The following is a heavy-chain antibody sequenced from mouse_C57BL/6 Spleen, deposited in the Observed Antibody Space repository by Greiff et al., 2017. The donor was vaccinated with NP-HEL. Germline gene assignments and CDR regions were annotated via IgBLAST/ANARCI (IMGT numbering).Heavy chain of an antibody. D-gene: IGHD1-1*01. CDR2: IDPSDSET. CDR1: GYTFTSYW. V-gene: IGHV1-52*01. J-gene: IGHJ3*01. Sequence: QVQLQQPGAELVRPGSPVKLSCKASGYTFTSYWMHWVKQRPIQGLEWIGNIDPSDSETHYNQKFKDKATLTVDKSSSTAYMQLSSLTSEDSAVYYCARGYYGSSYPSFAYWGQGTLVTVSA. CDR3: ARGYYGSSYPSFAY.